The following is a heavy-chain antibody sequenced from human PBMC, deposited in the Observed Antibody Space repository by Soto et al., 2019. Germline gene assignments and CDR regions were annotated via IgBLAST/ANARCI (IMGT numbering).Heavy chain of an antibody. CDR3: ARGERITIFGVVSNWFDP. CDR2: TYYRSKWYN. Sequence: PSQTLSLTCAISGDSVSSNSAAWSWIRQSPSRGLEWLGRTYYRSKWYNDYAVSVKSRITINPDTSKNQFSLQLNSVTPEDTAVYYCARGERITIFGVVSNWFDPWGQGTLVPVSS. V-gene: IGHV6-1*01. J-gene: IGHJ5*02. CDR1: GDSVSSNSAA. D-gene: IGHD3-3*01.